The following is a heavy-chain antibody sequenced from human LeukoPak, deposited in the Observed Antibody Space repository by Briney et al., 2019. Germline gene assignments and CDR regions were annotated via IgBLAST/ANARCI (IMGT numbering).Heavy chain of an antibody. V-gene: IGHV3-21*01. CDR2: ISSSSSYI. D-gene: IGHD5-18*01. CDR3: ARSIRGYSYGYVR. J-gene: IGHJ4*02. Sequence: GGSLRLSCAASGFTFSSYSMDSVRQAPGKGLEWVSSISSSSSYIYYADSVKGRFTISRDNAKNSLYLQMNSLRAEDTAVYYCARSIRGYSYGYVRWGQGTLVTVSS. CDR1: GFTFSSYS.